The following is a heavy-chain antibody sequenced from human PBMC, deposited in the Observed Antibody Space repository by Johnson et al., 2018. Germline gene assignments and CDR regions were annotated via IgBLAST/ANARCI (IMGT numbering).Heavy chain of an antibody. D-gene: IGHD3-16*01. V-gene: IGHV3-30*14. Sequence: QVQLLESGGGVVQPGRSLRLSCAASGFTFSSYAMHWVRQAPGKGLEWVAVISYDGSNKYYADSVKGRFTISRDNSKTPLYLQMGSLRAEDMAVYYGAGEGETVMDVWGKGTTVTVSS. CDR3: AGEGETVMDV. CDR2: ISYDGSNK. CDR1: GFTFSSYA. J-gene: IGHJ6*03.